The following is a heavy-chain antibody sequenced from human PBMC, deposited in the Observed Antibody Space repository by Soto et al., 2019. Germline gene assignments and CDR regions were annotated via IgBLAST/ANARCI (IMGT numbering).Heavy chain of an antibody. CDR3: AKDRNVGLGATPYYFDY. J-gene: IGHJ4*02. D-gene: IGHD1-26*01. CDR2: ISGSGGSI. Sequence: EVQLLESGGGLVQPGGSLRLSCAASGFTFSSYAMSWVRQAPGKGLEWVSAISGSGGSIYYADSVKGRFTISRDNSKKTLYLQMKSLRAEDTAIYYGAKDRNVGLGATPYYFDYWGQGTLVT. CDR1: GFTFSSYA. V-gene: IGHV3-23*01.